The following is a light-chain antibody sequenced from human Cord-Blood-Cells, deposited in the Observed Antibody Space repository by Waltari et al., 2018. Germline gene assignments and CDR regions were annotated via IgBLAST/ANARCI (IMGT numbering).Light chain of an antibody. Sequence: QSALTQPASVPGSPGQSFTMSCTGTSSDVCGYNYVSWYQQHPGKAPKLMIYDVSNRPAGVSNRFSGSKSGNTASLTISALQAEDEADYYCSSYTSSSTYVFGTGTKVTVL. J-gene: IGLJ1*01. V-gene: IGLV2-14*01. CDR2: DVS. CDR1: SSDVCGYNY. CDR3: SSYTSSSTYV.